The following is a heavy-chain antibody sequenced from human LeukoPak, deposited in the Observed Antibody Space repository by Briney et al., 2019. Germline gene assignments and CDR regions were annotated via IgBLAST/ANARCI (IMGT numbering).Heavy chain of an antibody. CDR3: ARDWGYCSGGGCYAMEF. Sequence: GASVKVSCKASGYTFTSYAMHWVRQAPGQRLEWMGWINAGNGNTKYSQKFQGRVTITRDTSASTAYMELSSLRSEDTAVYYCARDWGYCSGGGCYAMEFWGQGTLVTVSS. J-gene: IGHJ4*02. CDR2: INAGNGNT. D-gene: IGHD2-15*01. V-gene: IGHV1-3*01. CDR1: GYTFTSYA.